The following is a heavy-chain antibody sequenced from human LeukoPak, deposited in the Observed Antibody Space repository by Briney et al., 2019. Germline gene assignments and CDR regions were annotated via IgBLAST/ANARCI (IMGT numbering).Heavy chain of an antibody. J-gene: IGHJ4*02. CDR1: GYTFTGYY. Sequence: ASVKVSCKASGYTFTGYYMHWVRQAPGQGPEWMGWINPNSGGTNYAQNFQGWVTMTRDTSISTAYMELSRLRSDDTAVYYCARGAPYYYGSGTPVSHFDYWGQGTLVTVS. CDR3: ARGAPYYYGSGTPVSHFDY. CDR2: INPNSGGT. D-gene: IGHD3-10*01. V-gene: IGHV1-2*04.